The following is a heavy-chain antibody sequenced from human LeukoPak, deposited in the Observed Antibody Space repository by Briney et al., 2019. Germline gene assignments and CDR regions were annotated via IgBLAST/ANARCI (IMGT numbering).Heavy chain of an antibody. CDR3: ARGYYDFWSGYMPMAFDYYYGMDV. J-gene: IGHJ6*02. CDR1: GGTFSSYA. V-gene: IGHV1-69*04. Sequence: ASVKVSCKASGGTFSSYAISWVRQAPGQGLEWMGRIIPILGIANYAQKFQGRVTITADKSTSTAYMELSSLRSEDTAVYYCARGYYDFWSGYMPMAFDYYYGMDVWGQGTTVTVSS. CDR2: IIPILGIA. D-gene: IGHD3-3*01.